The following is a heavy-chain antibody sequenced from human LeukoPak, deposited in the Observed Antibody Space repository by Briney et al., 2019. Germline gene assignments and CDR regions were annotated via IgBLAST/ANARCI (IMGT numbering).Heavy chain of an antibody. CDR1: GYTFTGYY. J-gene: IGHJ5*02. Sequence: SVKVSCKASGYTFTGYYMHWVRQAPGQGLEYMRWINPTSGRTNYAQKFQGRVTMTRDTSISTAYMELSRLRSDDTAVYYCAREPNDYGDYNPGSPLSWFDPWGQGTLVTVSS. V-gene: IGHV1-2*02. D-gene: IGHD4-17*01. CDR3: AREPNDYGDYNPGSPLSWFDP. CDR2: INPTSGRT.